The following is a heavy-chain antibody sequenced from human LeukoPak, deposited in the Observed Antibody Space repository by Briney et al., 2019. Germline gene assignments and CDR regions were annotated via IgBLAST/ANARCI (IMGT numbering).Heavy chain of an antibody. Sequence: GGSLRLSCAASGFTFSSYAMHWVRQAPGKGLEWVAVISYDGSNKYYADSVKGRFTISRDNSKNTLYLQMNSLRAEDTALYHCARGRTVTTAGAFDIWGQGTMVTVSS. CDR1: GFTFSSYA. D-gene: IGHD4-17*01. CDR2: ISYDGSNK. V-gene: IGHV3-30-3*01. CDR3: ARGRTVTTAGAFDI. J-gene: IGHJ3*02.